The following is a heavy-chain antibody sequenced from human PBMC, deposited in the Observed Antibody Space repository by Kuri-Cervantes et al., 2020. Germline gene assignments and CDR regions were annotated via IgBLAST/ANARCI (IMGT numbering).Heavy chain of an antibody. J-gene: IGHJ4*02. CDR1: GDNVCKNSGT. CDR2: TYYRSKWYN. D-gene: IGHD3-3*01. Sequence: SETLSLTCAISGDNVCKNSGTWKWIRQSPSRGLEWLGRTYYRSKWYNDYAVSVKSRIIINPDTSKNQFSLQLNSVTPEDTAVYYCAREGVRITIFGVVIYPYYFDYWGQGTLVTVSS. V-gene: IGHV6-1*01. CDR3: AREGVRITIFGVVIYPYYFDY.